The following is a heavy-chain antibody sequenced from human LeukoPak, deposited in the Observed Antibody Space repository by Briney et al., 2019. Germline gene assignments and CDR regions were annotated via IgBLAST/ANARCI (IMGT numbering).Heavy chain of an antibody. J-gene: IGHJ5*02. CDR1: GYTFTGYY. CDR3: ASVYGSGSYSGFDP. V-gene: IGHV1-2*02. CDR2: VNPNSGGT. Sequence: ASVKVSCKASGYTFTGYYMHWVRQAPGQGLEWMGWVNPNSGGTNYAQKFQGRVTMTRDTSISTAYMELSRLRSDDTAVYYCASVYGSGSYSGFDPWGQGTLVTVSS. D-gene: IGHD3-10*01.